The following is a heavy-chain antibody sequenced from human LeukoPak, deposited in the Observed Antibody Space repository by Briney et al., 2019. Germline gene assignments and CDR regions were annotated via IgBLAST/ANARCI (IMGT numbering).Heavy chain of an antibody. CDR3: ARMYYDFWSGYPAYYFDY. D-gene: IGHD3-3*01. V-gene: IGHV4-61*02. CDR1: GGSISSGSYY. J-gene: IGHJ4*02. CDR2: IYTSGST. Sequence: SETLSLTCTVSGGSISSGSYYWSWIRQPAGKGVEWIGRIYTSGSTNYNPSLKSRVTISVDTSKNQFSLKLSSVTAADTAVYYCARMYYDFWSGYPAYYFDYWGQGTLVTVSS.